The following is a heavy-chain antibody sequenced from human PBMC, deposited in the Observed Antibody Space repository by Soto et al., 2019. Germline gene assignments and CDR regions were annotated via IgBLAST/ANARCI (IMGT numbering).Heavy chain of an antibody. Sequence: QVQLVQSGAEVKKPGSSVKVSCKASGGTFSSYAISWVRQAPGQGLEWMGGIIPIFGTANYAQKFQGRVTITADESTSTAYMELSSLRSEDTAVYYCAKARGGMVRGAAFYFDYWGQGTLVTVSS. V-gene: IGHV1-69*01. CDR3: AKARGGMVRGAAFYFDY. D-gene: IGHD3-10*01. CDR1: GGTFSSYA. J-gene: IGHJ4*02. CDR2: IIPIFGTA.